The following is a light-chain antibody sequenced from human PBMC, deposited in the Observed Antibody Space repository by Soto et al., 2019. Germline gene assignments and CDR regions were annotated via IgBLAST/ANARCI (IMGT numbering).Light chain of an antibody. J-gene: IGKJ1*01. CDR1: QSVRNN. CDR3: QHYNNWPPAWT. Sequence: ETVMTQSPATLSVSPGERATLSCRAIQSVRNNLAWYQQKPGQAPRLLIYGASARATGIPARFSGSGSGTEFTLTISSLQSEDFALYYCQHYNNWPPAWTFGQGTKVDIK. CDR2: GAS. V-gene: IGKV3-15*01.